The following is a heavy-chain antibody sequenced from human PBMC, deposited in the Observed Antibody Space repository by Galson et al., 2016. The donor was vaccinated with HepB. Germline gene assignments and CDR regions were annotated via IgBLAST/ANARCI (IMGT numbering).Heavy chain of an antibody. CDR2: INPSGGST. V-gene: IGHV1-46*02. Sequence: SVKVSCKASGSTFNVYFVHWVRQAPGQGLEWMGIINPSGGSTSYAQKFQGRVTMTRDTSTSTVYMELRSLRSEDTAVYYCARDPCGGDCYSPYRSYYYDMDVWGQGTTVTVSS. D-gene: IGHD2-21*02. CDR3: ARDPCGGDCYSPYRSYYYDMDV. J-gene: IGHJ6*02. CDR1: GSTFNVYF.